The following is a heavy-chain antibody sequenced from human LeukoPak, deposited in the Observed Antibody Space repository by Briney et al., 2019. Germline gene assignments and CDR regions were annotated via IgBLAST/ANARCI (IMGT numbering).Heavy chain of an antibody. CDR1: GFTFGDYA. CDR3: SRDQTPYY. V-gene: IGHV3-49*04. CDR2: IASKTYGGTA. Sequence: GGSLRLSCTASGFTFGDYAMTWVRQAPGKVLEWVGFIASKTYGGTAEYAASVKGRFTISRDDSKSIAYLQMNSLKTEDTAVYFCSRDQTPYYWGQGTLVTVSS. J-gene: IGHJ4*02.